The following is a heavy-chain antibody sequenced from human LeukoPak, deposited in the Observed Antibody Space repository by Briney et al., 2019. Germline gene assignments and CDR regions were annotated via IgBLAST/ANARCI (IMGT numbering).Heavy chain of an antibody. CDR2: ISGSGGST. CDR3: AKDYYDSSGCRNFDY. D-gene: IGHD3-22*01. CDR1: GFTFSSYA. Sequence: PGGSLRLSCAASGFTFSSYAMSWVRQAPGKGLEWVSAISGSGGSTYYADSVKGRFTISRDNSKNTLCLQMNSLRAEDTAVYYCAKDYYDSSGCRNFDYWGQGTLVTVSS. V-gene: IGHV3-23*01. J-gene: IGHJ4*02.